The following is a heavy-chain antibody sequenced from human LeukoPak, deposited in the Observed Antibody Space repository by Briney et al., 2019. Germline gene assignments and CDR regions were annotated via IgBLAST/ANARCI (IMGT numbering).Heavy chain of an antibody. CDR3: ARGVRYYDSSGYYYVLCDY. J-gene: IGHJ4*02. CDR2: INHGGST. CDR1: GGSFSGYY. Sequence: ASETLSLTCAVYGGSFSGYYWSWIRQPPGKGLEWIGEINHGGSTNYNPSLKSRVTISVDTSKNQFSLKLSSVTAADTAVYYRARGVRYYDSSGYYYVLCDYWGQGTLVTVSS. V-gene: IGHV4-34*01. D-gene: IGHD3-22*01.